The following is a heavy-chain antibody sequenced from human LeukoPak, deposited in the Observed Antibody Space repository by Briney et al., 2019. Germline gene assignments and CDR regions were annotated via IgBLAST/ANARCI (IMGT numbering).Heavy chain of an antibody. J-gene: IGHJ3*02. CDR3: ARVRGYSYGASDAFDI. CDR1: GFTFSSYA. V-gene: IGHV3-20*04. CDR2: INWNGGST. D-gene: IGHD5-18*01. Sequence: GGSLRLSCVASGFTFSSYAMSWVRHAPGKGLEWVSGINWNGGSTGYADSVKGRFTISRDNAKNSLYLQMNSLRAEDTAVYYCARVRGYSYGASDAFDIWGQGTMVTVSS.